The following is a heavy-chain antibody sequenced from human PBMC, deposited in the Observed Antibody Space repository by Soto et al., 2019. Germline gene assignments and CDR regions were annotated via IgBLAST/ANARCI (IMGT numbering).Heavy chain of an antibody. CDR1: GFTFSSYS. Sequence: GGSLRLSCAASGFTFSSYSMNWVRQAPGKGLEWVSSISSSSSYIYYADSVKGRFTISRDNAKNSLYLQMNSLRAEDTAVYYCSRRAGATYDFWRWNYYGMDVWGQGTKVTVSS. CDR2: ISSSSSYI. CDR3: SRRAGATYDFWRWNYYGMDV. J-gene: IGHJ6*02. V-gene: IGHV3-21*01. D-gene: IGHD3-3*01.